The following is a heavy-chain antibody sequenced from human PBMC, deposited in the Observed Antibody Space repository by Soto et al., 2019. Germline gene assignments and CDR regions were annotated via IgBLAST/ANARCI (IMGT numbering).Heavy chain of an antibody. CDR2: ISGSGGST. CDR1: GFTFGDYG. V-gene: IGHV3-23*01. J-gene: IGHJ4*02. D-gene: IGHD2-21*01. Sequence: PGGSLRLSCAASGFTFGDYGMTWVRQAPGKGLEWVSAISGSGGSTFYAESLGGRFTITRDNSTNILYLQMTKLRAGDTAIYYWAKSPPAPPRDPPAFWGRGPLVPVSS. CDR3: AKSPPAPPRDPPAF.